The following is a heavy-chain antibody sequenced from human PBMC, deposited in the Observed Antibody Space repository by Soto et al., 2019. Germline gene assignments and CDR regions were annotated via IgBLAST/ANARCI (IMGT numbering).Heavy chain of an antibody. D-gene: IGHD3-16*02. CDR2: IYYSGST. J-gene: IGHJ3*02. Sequence: SETLSLTCTVSGGSISSYYWSWIRQPPGKGLEWIGYIYYSGSTNYNPSLKSRVTISVDTSKNQFSLKLSSVTAADTAVYYCAIVIRYDYIWGSYRLVADAFDIWGQGTMVTVSS. CDR3: AIVIRYDYIWGSYRLVADAFDI. V-gene: IGHV4-59*01. CDR1: GGSISSYY.